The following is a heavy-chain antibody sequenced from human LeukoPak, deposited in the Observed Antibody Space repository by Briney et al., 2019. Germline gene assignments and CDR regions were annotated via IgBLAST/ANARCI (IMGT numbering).Heavy chain of an antibody. V-gene: IGHV3-74*01. CDR1: GFIFSTYW. Sequence: GRSLRLSCAASGFIFSTYWMHWVRQARGKGRGWGSRGNSDGGYASYADCVKGAFTISRDNAKHKLYLQMNSLSAEDTAVYYCLVVVVATGVYWGQGTLVAVS. D-gene: IGHD2-15*01. CDR2: GNSDGGYA. CDR3: LVVVVATGVY. J-gene: IGHJ4*02.